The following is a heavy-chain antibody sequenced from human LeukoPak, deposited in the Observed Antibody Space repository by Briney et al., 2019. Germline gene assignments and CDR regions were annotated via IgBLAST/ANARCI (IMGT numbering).Heavy chain of an antibody. V-gene: IGHV4-38-2*02. CDR1: GYSIRSGYN. J-gene: IGHJ6*03. Sequence: PSGTLSLTCTVSGYSIRSGYNCGWIRLSPGKGLECLGIIYRSGSTYDNPSLKSRFTISVDTSKNQFSLKMSSGTAADTAVYFCARGGPQGYYYDYYMDVWGKGTTVTISS. CDR3: ARGGPQGYYYDYYMDV. CDR2: IYRSGST.